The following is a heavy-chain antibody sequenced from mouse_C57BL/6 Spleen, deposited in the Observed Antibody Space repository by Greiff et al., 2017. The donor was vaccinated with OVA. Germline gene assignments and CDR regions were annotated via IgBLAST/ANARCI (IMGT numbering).Heavy chain of an antibody. CDR2: IDPENGDT. CDR3: TPHSWFAY. V-gene: IGHV14-4*01. CDR1: GFNIKDDY. Sequence: EVQLVESGAELVRPGASVKLSCTASGFNIKDDYMHWVKQRPEQGLEWIGWIDPENGDTEYASKFQGKATITADTSSNTAYLQLSSLTSEDTAVYYCTPHSWFAYWGQGTLVTVSA. J-gene: IGHJ3*01.